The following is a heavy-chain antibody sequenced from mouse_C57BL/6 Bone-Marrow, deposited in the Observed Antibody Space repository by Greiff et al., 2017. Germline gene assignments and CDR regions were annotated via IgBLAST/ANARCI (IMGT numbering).Heavy chain of an antibody. CDR1: GFNITDDY. CDR2: IDPENGDT. V-gene: IGHV14-4*01. CDR3: TTGYHGSSFLAY. J-gene: IGHJ3*01. Sequence: VQLQQSGAELVRPGASVKLSCTASGFNITDDYMHWVKQRPEQGLEWIGWIDPENGDTEYASKFQGKATITADTSSNTAYLQLSSLTSEDTAVYYCTTGYHGSSFLAYWGQGTLVTVSA. D-gene: IGHD1-1*01.